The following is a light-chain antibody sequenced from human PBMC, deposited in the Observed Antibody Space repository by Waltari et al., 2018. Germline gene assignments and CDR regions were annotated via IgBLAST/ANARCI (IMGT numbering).Light chain of an antibody. V-gene: IGKV1-39*01. CDR3: QQTYSSPPT. CDR1: QTISTF. CDR2: AAS. J-gene: IGKJ1*01. Sequence: DIQMTQSPSSLSASVGDRVTITCRASQTISTFLNWYQQKSGKAPNLLISAASILESGVPSRFSGSGSETDFTLTISSLQPDDFATYFCQQTYSSPPTFGLGTKVEIK.